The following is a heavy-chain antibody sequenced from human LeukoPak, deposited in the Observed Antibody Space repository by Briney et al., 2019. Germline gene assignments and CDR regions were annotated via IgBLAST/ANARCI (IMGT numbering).Heavy chain of an antibody. CDR3: AREERMTYYYDSSGYFDY. CDR1: GFTFSSYG. Sequence: GGSLRLSCAASGFTFSSYGMHWVRQAPGKGLERVANIKQDGSEKYYVDSVKGRFTISRDNAKNSLYLQMNSLRAEDTAVYYCAREERMTYYYDSSGYFDYWGQGTLVTVSS. J-gene: IGHJ4*02. V-gene: IGHV3-7*01. CDR2: IKQDGSEK. D-gene: IGHD3-22*01.